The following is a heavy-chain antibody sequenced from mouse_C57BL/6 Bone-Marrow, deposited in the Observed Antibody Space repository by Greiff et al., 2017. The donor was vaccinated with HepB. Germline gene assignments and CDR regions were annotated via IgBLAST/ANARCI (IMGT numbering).Heavy chain of an antibody. D-gene: IGHD1-1*01. Sequence: DVKLVESGGGLVKPGGSLKLSCAASGFTFSSYAMSWVRQTPEKRLEWVATISDGGSYTYYPDNVKGRFTISRDNAKNNLYLQMSHLKSEDTAMYYCSRDRDYYGSSSPWFAYWGQGTLVTVSA. CDR3: SRDRDYYGSSSPWFAY. CDR1: GFTFSSYA. V-gene: IGHV5-4*01. J-gene: IGHJ3*01. CDR2: ISDGGSYT.